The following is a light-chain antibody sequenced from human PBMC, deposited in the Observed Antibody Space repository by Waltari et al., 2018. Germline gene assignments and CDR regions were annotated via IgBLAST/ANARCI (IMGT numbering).Light chain of an antibody. CDR2: GAS. V-gene: IGKV3D-15*01. CDR1: QSVSST. J-gene: IGKJ4*01. CDR3: QQYYEWPLT. Sequence: EIVMTQSPATLSVSPGERATLSCRASQSVSSTLAWYQQKPGQPPRLLIYGASTRATATPARFSGSGYGTEFTLAISSLQSEDFAVYYCQQYYEWPLTFGGGT.